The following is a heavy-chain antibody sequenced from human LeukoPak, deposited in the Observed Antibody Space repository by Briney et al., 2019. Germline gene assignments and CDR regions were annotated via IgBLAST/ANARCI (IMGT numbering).Heavy chain of an antibody. CDR3: AKAKDYDFWSGYYIPPLDY. J-gene: IGHJ4*02. CDR2: INGSGSFT. D-gene: IGHD3-3*01. Sequence: GGSLRLSCAASGFTFSNYVMGWVRQDPGKGLQWVSIINGSGSFTSYADSVKGRLTISRDNSKNTLYLQMNSLRAEDTAVYYCAKAKDYDFWSGYYIPPLDYWGQGTLVTVSS. V-gene: IGHV3-23*05. CDR1: GFTFSNYV.